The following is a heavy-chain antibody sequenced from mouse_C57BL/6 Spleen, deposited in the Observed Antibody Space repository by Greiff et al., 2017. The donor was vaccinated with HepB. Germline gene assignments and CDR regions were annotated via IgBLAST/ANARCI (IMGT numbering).Heavy chain of an antibody. CDR3: AREEDYEGYFDV. CDR2: IYPGDGDT. J-gene: IGHJ1*03. Sequence: QVQLQQSGAELVKPGASVKISCKASGYAFSSYWMNWVKQRPGKGLEWIGQIYPGDGDTNYNGKFKGKATLTADKSSSTAYMQLSSLTSEDSAVYFCAREEDYEGYFDVWGTGTTVTVSS. D-gene: IGHD2-4*01. CDR1: GYAFSSYW. V-gene: IGHV1-80*01.